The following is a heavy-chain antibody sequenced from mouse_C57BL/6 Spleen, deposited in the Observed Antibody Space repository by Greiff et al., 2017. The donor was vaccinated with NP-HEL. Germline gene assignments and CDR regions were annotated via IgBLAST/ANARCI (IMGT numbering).Heavy chain of an antibody. V-gene: IGHV1-39*01. CDR3: AQFYYGSSLAWFAY. Sequence: VQLQQSGPELVKPGASVKISCKASGYSFTDYHMNWVKQSNGKSLEWIGVINPNYGTTSYNQKFKGKATLTVDQSSSTAYMQLNSLTSEDSAVYYGAQFYYGSSLAWFAYWGQGTLVTVSA. CDR1: GYSFTDYH. CDR2: INPNYGTT. J-gene: IGHJ3*01. D-gene: IGHD1-1*01.